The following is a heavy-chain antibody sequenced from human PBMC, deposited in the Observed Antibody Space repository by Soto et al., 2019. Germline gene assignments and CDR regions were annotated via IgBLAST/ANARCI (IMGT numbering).Heavy chain of an antibody. V-gene: IGHV3-15*01. D-gene: IGHD1-26*01. CDR2: IKSKTDGGTT. CDR3: TTRPGIVGATDY. CDR1: GFTFSNAW. Sequence: EVQLVESGGGLVKPGGSLRLSCAASGFTFSNAWMSWVRQAPGKGLEWVGRIKSKTDGGTTDYAAPVKGRFTISRDDSKNTLYLQMNSLKTEDTAVYYCTTRPGIVGATDYWGQGTLVTVSS. J-gene: IGHJ4*02.